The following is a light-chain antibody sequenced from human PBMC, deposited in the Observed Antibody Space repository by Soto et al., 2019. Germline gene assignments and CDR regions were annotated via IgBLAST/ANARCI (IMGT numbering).Light chain of an antibody. CDR2: EVS. J-gene: IGLJ1*01. CDR1: SSDVGAYDY. CDR3: ASYTTTSTRV. V-gene: IGLV2-14*03. Sequence: CALTQPASVSGSPGQSIAISCTGTSSDVGAYDYVSWYQQHPDKAPKLMIYEVSNRPSGASDRFSGSKSVNTATLTISGLQAEDEADYYCASYTTTSTRVFGTGTKVTVL.